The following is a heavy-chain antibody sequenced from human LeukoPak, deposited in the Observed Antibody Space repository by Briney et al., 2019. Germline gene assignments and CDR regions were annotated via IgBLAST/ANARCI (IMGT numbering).Heavy chain of an antibody. CDR2: ISYDGSNK. V-gene: IGHV3-30-3*01. Sequence: GGSLRLSCAASGFTFSSYAMHWVRQAPGKGLEWVAVISYDGSNKYYADSVKGRFTISRDNSKNTLYLQMNSLRAEDTAVYYCAREIVVVPAAYPWFDPWGQGTLVTVSS. J-gene: IGHJ5*02. CDR1: GFTFSSYA. D-gene: IGHD2-2*01. CDR3: AREIVVVPAAYPWFDP.